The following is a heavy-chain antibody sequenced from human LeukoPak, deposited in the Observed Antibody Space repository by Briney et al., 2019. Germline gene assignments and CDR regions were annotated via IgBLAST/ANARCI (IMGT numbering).Heavy chain of an antibody. D-gene: IGHD5-24*01. CDR1: GYTFTSYY. J-gene: IGHJ4*02. CDR2: INPRCGST. CDR3: ARDGEAVGRRWLQFSDFDY. Sequence: AAVKVSCKASGYTFTSYYMHWVRQAPGQGLEWVGIINPRCGSTSYAQKFHGRGTMTRDTSTSTVYMELSSLRSEDTAVYYCARDGEAVGRRWLQFSDFDYWGQGTLVTVSS. V-gene: IGHV1-46*01.